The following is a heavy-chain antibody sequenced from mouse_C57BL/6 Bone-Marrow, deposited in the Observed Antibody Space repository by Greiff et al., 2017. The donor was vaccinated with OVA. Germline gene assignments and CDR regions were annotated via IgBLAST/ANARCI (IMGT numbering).Heavy chain of an antibody. D-gene: IGHD2-4*01. V-gene: IGHV1-9*01. CDR2: IFPGSGST. Sequence: QVQLQQSGAELMKPGASVKLSCKAPGYTFTGYWIEWVQQRPGHGLEWIGEIFPGSGSTNYNDKFKGQAPFTADTSSNTAYMQISCLTTEDSAIYYCARNYDDGGRWYGDVWGTGTTVTVSS. CDR1: GYTFTGYW. CDR3: ARNYDDGGRWYGDV. J-gene: IGHJ1*03.